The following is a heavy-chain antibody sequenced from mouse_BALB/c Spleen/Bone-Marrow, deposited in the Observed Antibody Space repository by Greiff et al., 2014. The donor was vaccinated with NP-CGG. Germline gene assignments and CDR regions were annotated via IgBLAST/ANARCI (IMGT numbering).Heavy chain of an antibody. D-gene: IGHD4-1*01. J-gene: IGHJ3*01. CDR3: AREGGTGFAS. Sequence: ESGPGLVAPSQSLSITCTVSGFSLTNYGVHWVRQPPGKGLEWLGVIWAGGSTNYNSALMSRLSISKDNSKSQVFLQMNSLQTDDTAMYYCAREGGTGFASWGQGTLVTVSA. CDR2: IWAGGST. CDR1: GFSLTNYG. V-gene: IGHV2-9*02.